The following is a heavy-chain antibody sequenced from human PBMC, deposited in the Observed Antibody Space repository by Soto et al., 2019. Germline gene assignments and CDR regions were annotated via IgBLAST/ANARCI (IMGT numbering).Heavy chain of an antibody. CDR2: INAGNGNT. D-gene: IGHD2-15*01. J-gene: IGHJ5*02. CDR1: GYTFTKYA. V-gene: IGHV1-3*01. CDR3: ARGEGYCSGGTCYRWFDP. Sequence: QVQLVQSGAEVKKPGASVKVSCKASGYTFTKYAIHWMRQAPGQRLEWMGWINAGNGNTEYSQKFQGRFTFIRDTSASTAYMDLSSLRFEDTAVYFCARGEGYCSGGTCYRWFDPWGQGTLVTVSS.